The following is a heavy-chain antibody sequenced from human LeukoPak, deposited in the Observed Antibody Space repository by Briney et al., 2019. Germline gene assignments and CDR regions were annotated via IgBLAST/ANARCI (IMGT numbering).Heavy chain of an antibody. D-gene: IGHD1-26*01. Sequence: GGSLRLSCAASGFTFSSYSMNWVRQAPGKGLEWVSYISSSSTTIYYADSVKGRFTMSRDNAKNSLYLQVNSLRDEDTAVYYCARDRYSGSYPEDAFDVWGQGTMVTVSS. CDR2: ISSSSTTI. J-gene: IGHJ3*01. V-gene: IGHV3-48*02. CDR1: GFTFSSYS. CDR3: ARDRYSGSYPEDAFDV.